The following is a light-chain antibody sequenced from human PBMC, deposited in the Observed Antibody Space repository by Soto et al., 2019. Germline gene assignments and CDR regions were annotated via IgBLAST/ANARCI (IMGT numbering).Light chain of an antibody. CDR3: QHYGSPGT. V-gene: IGKV3-20*01. CDR2: GAS. J-gene: IGKJ1*01. CDR1: ASVYINS. Sequence: EIVLTQSPGTLSLSPGDRATLSCRASASVYINSLAWYQQPPGQAPSLLIYGASTRATAIPDRFSGSGSGTDFALTISSLEPEDFAVYYCQHYGSPGTFGQGTKV.